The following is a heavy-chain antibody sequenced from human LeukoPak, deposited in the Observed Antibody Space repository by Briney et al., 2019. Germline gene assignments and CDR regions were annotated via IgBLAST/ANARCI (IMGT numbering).Heavy chain of an antibody. Sequence: GGSLRLSCAASGFTFSSYAMSWVRQAPGKGLEWVSAISGSGGSTYYADSVKGRFTISRDNSKNTLYLQMNSLRAEDTAVYYCAKGDSSGYYYYSVPFSPYGMDVWGQGTTVTVPS. D-gene: IGHD3-22*01. CDR2: ISGSGGST. V-gene: IGHV3-23*01. CDR3: AKGDSSGYYYYSVPFSPYGMDV. CDR1: GFTFSSYA. J-gene: IGHJ6*02.